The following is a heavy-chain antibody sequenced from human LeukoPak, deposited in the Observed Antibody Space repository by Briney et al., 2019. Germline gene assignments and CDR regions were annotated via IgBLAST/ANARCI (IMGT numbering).Heavy chain of an antibody. D-gene: IGHD6-6*01. V-gene: IGHV4-34*01. Sequence: KPLENPSPTRAVYGGAFSGFYWGWIPPPPGKGLGWIGEINHSGSTNYNPSLKSRVTISVDTSKNQFSLKLSSVTAADTAVYYCARGEQLVAVFDYWGQGTLVTVSS. J-gene: IGHJ4*02. CDR2: INHSGST. CDR3: ARGEQLVAVFDY. CDR1: GGAFSGFY.